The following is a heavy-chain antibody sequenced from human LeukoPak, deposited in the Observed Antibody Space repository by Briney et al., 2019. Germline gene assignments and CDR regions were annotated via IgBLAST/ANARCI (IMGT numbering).Heavy chain of an antibody. CDR1: GYTFTSYD. D-gene: IGHD3-3*01. CDR2: MNPNSGNT. CDR3: ARGPRYYDFWSGYLHHDY. V-gene: IGHV1-8*01. J-gene: IGHJ4*02. Sequence: ASVKVSCKASGYTFTSYDINWVRQATGQGLEWMGWMNPNSGNTGYAQKFQGRVTMTRNTSISTAYMELRSLRSDDTAVYYCARGPRYYDFWSGYLHHDYWGQGTLVTVSS.